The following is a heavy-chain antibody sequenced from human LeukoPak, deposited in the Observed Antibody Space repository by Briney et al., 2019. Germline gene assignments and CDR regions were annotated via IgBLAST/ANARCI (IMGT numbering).Heavy chain of an antibody. CDR2: ISTSGNTR. J-gene: IGHJ4*02. CDR3: ARGRSYRTLFDY. Sequence: PGGSLRLSCAASGFTFSSYEMNWVRQAPGKGLEWVSYISTSGNTRYYADSVKGRFTISRDNAKTSLYLQMSSLRAEDTAVYYCARGRSYRTLFDYWGQGTLVTVSS. D-gene: IGHD1-26*01. CDR1: GFTFSSYE. V-gene: IGHV3-48*03.